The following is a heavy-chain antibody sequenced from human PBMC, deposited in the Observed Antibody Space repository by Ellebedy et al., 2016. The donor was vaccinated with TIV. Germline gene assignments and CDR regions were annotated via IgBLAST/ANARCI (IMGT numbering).Heavy chain of an antibody. CDR2: IYQDGSEK. J-gene: IGHJ5*02. CDR1: GFSFSSYW. V-gene: IGHV3-7*01. CDR3: AREGAYGDYSHVSSPSDP. D-gene: IGHD4-17*01. Sequence: GESLKISCAASGFSFSSYWMSWVRQAPGKGLEWVANIYQDGSEKYYVDSVKGRFTISRDNAKNSLYLQMTSLRAEDTAVYYCAREGAYGDYSHVSSPSDPWGQGTLVIVSS.